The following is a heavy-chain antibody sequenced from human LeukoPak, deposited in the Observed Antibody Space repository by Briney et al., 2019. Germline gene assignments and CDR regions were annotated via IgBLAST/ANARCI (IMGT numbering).Heavy chain of an antibody. J-gene: IGHJ4*02. CDR1: GGTFSSYA. V-gene: IGHV1-69*05. Sequence: ASVKASCKASGGTFSSYAISWVRQAPGQGLEWMGGIIPIFGTANYAQKFQGRVTITTDESTSTAYMELSSLRSEDTAVYYCARVATGDFFYFDYWGQGTLVTVSS. CDR3: ARVATGDFFYFDY. CDR2: IIPIFGTA. D-gene: IGHD7-27*01.